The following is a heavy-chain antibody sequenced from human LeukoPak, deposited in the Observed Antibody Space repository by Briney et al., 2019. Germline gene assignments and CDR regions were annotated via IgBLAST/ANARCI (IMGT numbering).Heavy chain of an antibody. V-gene: IGHV3-21*01. Sequence: GGSLRLSCAASGFTFNSYSMNWVRQAPGKGLEWVSSISSSSNYIYYADSVKGRFTISRDNAKNSLYLQMNSLRAEDTAVYYCARVMSAPYSGYEKGFFDYWGQGTLVTVSS. D-gene: IGHD5-12*01. CDR3: ARVMSAPYSGYEKGFFDY. CDR2: ISSSSNYI. CDR1: GFTFNSYS. J-gene: IGHJ4*02.